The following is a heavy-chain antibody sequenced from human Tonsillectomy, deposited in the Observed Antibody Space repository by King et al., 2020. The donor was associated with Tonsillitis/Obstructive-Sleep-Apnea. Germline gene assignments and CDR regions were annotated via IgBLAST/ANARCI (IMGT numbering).Heavy chain of an antibody. CDR3: ARGYGTGTTYYFDY. D-gene: IGHD1-1*01. CDR1: GGSFSAYL. CDR2: INHSGDA. Sequence: VQLQQWGAGLLKPSETLSLTCAVYGGSFSAYLWTWIRHPPGKGLEWIGEINHSGDANYNPSLKSRVTISIDTSKNQFSLKLNSVTAADAAVYYCARGYGTGTTYYFDYWAQGTLVTVSS. V-gene: IGHV4-34*01. J-gene: IGHJ4*02.